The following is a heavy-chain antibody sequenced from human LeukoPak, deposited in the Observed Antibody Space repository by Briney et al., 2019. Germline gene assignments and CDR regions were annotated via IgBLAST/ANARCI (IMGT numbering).Heavy chain of an antibody. J-gene: IGHJ4*02. CDR1: GFTFSSHA. CDR3: AKAGGSYCFDY. CDR2: MSGSGGRK. V-gene: IGHV3-23*01. D-gene: IGHD1-26*01. Sequence: PGGSLRLTCAASGFTFSSHAMSWVCQAPGKGLEWGSAMSGSGGRKYYADSVKGRFTISRDNSKNTLYLQMNNLRAEDTAVYYCAKAGGSYCFDYWGQGTLVTVSS.